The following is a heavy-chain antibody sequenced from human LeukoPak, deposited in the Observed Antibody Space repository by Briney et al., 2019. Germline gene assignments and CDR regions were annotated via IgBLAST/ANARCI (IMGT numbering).Heavy chain of an antibody. V-gene: IGHV1-46*01. Sequence: ASVKVSCKASGYTFTSYYMHWVRQAPGQGLEWMGLINPSGGSTSYAQKFQGRVTMTRDTSTSTVYMELSSLRSEDTAVYYCAREGSAVAGALGHFDYWGQGTLVTVSS. CDR1: GYTFTSYY. CDR2: INPSGGST. J-gene: IGHJ4*02. D-gene: IGHD6-19*01. CDR3: AREGSAVAGALGHFDY.